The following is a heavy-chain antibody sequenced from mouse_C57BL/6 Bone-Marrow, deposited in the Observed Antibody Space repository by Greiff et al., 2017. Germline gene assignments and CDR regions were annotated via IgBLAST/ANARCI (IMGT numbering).Heavy chain of an antibody. CDR2: IFPGSGST. V-gene: IGHV1-75*01. D-gene: IGHD1-1*01. Sequence: VQLVESGPELVKPGASVKISCKASGYTFTDYYINWVKQRPGQGLEWIGWIFPGSGSTYYNEKFKGKATLTVDKSSSTAYMLLSSLTSEDSAVYFCARSFITTVVAPYYFDYWGQGTTLTVSS. CDR1: GYTFTDYY. J-gene: IGHJ2*01. CDR3: ARSFITTVVAPYYFDY.